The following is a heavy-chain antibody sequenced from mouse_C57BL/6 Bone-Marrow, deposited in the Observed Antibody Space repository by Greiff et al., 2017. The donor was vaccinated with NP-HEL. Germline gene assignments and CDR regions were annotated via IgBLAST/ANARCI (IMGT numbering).Heavy chain of an antibody. CDR1: GFTFSDYY. CDR3: ARYEGFVWYFDV. V-gene: IGHV5-16*01. J-gene: IGHJ1*03. CDR2: INYDGSST. Sequence: EVKLVESEGGLVQPGSSMKLSCTASGFTFSDYYMAWVRQVPEKGLEWVANINYDGSSTYYLDSLKSRFIISRDNAKNSLYLQMSSLKSEDTATYYCARYEGFVWYFDVWGTGTTVTVSS. D-gene: IGHD2-12*01.